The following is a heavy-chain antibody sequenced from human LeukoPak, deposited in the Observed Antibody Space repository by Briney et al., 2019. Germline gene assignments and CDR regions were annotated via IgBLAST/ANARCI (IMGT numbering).Heavy chain of an antibody. V-gene: IGHV1-24*01. Sequence: ASVRVSCKVSGDTLTELSMHWVRQAPGKGLEWMGGFDPEDGETIYAQKFQGGVTMTEDTSTDTAYMELSSLRSEDTAVYYCATGFYSGSYYGAFDIWGQGTMVTVSS. CDR2: FDPEDGET. D-gene: IGHD1-26*01. J-gene: IGHJ3*02. CDR3: ATGFYSGSYYGAFDI. CDR1: GDTLTELS.